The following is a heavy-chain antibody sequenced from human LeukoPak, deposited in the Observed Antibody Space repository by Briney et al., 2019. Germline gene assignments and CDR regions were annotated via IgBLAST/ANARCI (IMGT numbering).Heavy chain of an antibody. V-gene: IGHV3-33*01. CDR1: GFTFSSYG. CDR3: ARRRTGTTYDY. J-gene: IGHJ4*02. CDR2: IWYDGSNK. D-gene: IGHD1-1*01. Sequence: GRSLRLSCAASGFTFSSYGMHWVRQAPGKGLEWVAVIWYDGSNKYYADSVKGRFTISRDNSKNTPYLQMNSLRAEGTALYYCARRRTGTTYDYWGQGTLVTVSS.